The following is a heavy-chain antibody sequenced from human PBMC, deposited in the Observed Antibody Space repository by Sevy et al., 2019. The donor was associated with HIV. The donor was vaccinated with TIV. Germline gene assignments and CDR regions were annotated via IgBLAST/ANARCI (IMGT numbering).Heavy chain of an antibody. D-gene: IGHD3-16*01. J-gene: IGHJ6*02. V-gene: IGHV3-23*01. CDR1: GFTFARYA. Sequence: GGSLRLSCAASGFTFARYAMNWVRQAPGKGLEWDSAISGSGGATYYAESVEGRFTISRDNSRETLYVQMNSLRVEDTAVYYCAKGDRTFYGMDVWGQGTTVTVSS. CDR2: ISGSGGAT. CDR3: AKGDRTFYGMDV.